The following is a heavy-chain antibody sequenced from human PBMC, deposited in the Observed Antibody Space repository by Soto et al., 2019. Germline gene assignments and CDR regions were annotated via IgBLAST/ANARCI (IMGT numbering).Heavy chain of an antibody. J-gene: IGHJ4*02. CDR3: AKDLRPDGRYDLDY. CDR1: GFNFRIYA. CDR2: MIGDGSSW. D-gene: IGHD1-26*01. Sequence: GGSLRLSCSASGFNFRIYAMNWARQAPGKGLEWVSVMIGDGSSWDYADSVRGRFTISRDNSKNTLYLQMNSLRAEDTSVYYCAKDLRPDGRYDLDYWGQGTLVTVSS. V-gene: IGHV3-23*01.